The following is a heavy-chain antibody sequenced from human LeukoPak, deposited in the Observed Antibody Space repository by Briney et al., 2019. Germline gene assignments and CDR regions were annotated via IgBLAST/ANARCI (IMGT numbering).Heavy chain of an antibody. V-gene: IGHV3-48*03. Sequence: QPGGSLRLSCVASGFTFSIYEMNWVRQAPGKGLEWVSYISSGGSFIDYADSVKGRFTISRDNAKNSLYLQMNSLRAEDTAVYYCARVGASGWYGFDYWGQGTLVTVSS. CDR3: ARVGASGWYGFDY. CDR2: ISSGGSFI. D-gene: IGHD6-19*01. J-gene: IGHJ4*02. CDR1: GFTFSIYE.